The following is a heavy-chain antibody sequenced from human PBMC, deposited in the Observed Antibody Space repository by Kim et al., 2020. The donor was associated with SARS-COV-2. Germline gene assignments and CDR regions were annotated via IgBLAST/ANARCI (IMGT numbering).Heavy chain of an antibody. V-gene: IGHV3-23*01. CDR1: GFTFTNYG. CDR2: GDGGGDVR. D-gene: IGHD3-22*01. CDR3: ARDMRGYHRPIDS. Sequence: GGSLRLSCVGSGFTFTNYGMNWVRQRPGKGLEWVSGGDGGGDVRADADSVKGRFIISRDNSRNTLYLQMNSLRVEDTAVYYCARDMRGYHRPIDSWGQGTLVTVSS. J-gene: IGHJ4*02.